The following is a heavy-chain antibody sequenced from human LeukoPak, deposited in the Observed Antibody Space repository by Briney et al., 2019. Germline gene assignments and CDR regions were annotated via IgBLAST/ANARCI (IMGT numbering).Heavy chain of an antibody. D-gene: IGHD5-18*01. J-gene: IGHJ4*02. CDR3: ARPYSYGDY. CDR2: INHSGST. V-gene: IGHV4-34*01. Sequence: SETLSLTCAVYGGSFSGYYWSWIRQPPGKGLEWIGEINHSGSTNYNPSLKSRVTISVDTSKNQFSLKLSSVTAADTAVYYCARPYSYGDYWGQGTLVTVFS. CDR1: GGSFSGYY.